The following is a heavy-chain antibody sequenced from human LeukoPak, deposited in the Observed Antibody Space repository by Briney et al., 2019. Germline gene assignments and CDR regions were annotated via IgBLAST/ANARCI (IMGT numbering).Heavy chain of an antibody. Sequence: GGSLRLSCAASGFTFSDYDMHWVRQATGKGLEWVSAIGTAGDTYYTGSVKGRFTISRENAKNSLYLQMNSLRAGDTAVYYCARVAKERVGGVYYFDYWGQGTLSPSPQ. V-gene: IGHV3-13*01. D-gene: IGHD1-1*01. J-gene: IGHJ4*02. CDR2: IGTAGDT. CDR1: GFTFSDYD. CDR3: ARVAKERVGGVYYFDY.